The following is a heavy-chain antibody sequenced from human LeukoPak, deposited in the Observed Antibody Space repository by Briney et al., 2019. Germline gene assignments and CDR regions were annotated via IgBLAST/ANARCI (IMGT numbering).Heavy chain of an antibody. Sequence: GGSLRLSCAASGFTFSSYSMNRVRQAPGKGLEWVSSISSSSSYIYYADSVKGRFTISRDNAKNSLYLQMNSLRAEDTAVYYCARDVGDGYNHQEIDYWGQGTLVTVSS. CDR3: ARDVGDGYNHQEIDY. CDR1: GFTFSSYS. CDR2: ISSSSSYI. D-gene: IGHD5-24*01. V-gene: IGHV3-21*01. J-gene: IGHJ4*02.